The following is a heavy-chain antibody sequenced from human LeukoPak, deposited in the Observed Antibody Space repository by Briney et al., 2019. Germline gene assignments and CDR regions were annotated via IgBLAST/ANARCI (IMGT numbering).Heavy chain of an antibody. Sequence: SETLSLTCAVYGGSFSGYYWSWIRQPPGKGLEWIGEINHSGSTNYNPSLKSRVTISVDTSKNQLSLKLSSVTAADTAVYYCARGSSRARYFDLAATTTRKYYFDYWGQGTLVTVSS. CDR2: INHSGST. V-gene: IGHV4-34*01. D-gene: IGHD3-9*01. J-gene: IGHJ4*02. CDR1: GGSFSGYY. CDR3: ARGSSRARYFDLAATTTRKYYFDY.